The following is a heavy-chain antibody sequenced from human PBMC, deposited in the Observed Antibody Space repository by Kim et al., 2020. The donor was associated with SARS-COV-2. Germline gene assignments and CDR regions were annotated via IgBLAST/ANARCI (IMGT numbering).Heavy chain of an antibody. D-gene: IGHD2-2*01. J-gene: IGHJ6*02. CDR3: ARDRVVGVMDV. CDR2: IYYSGST. Sequence: SETLSLTCTVSGGSISSYYWSWIRQPPGKGLEWIGYIYYSGSTNYNPSLKSRVTISVDTSKNQFSLKLSSVTAADTAVYYCARDRVVGVMDVWGQGTTVTVSS. CDR1: GGSISSYY. V-gene: IGHV4-59*01.